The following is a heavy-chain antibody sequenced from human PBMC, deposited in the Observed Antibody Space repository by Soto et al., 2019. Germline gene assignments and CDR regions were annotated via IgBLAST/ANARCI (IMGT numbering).Heavy chain of an antibody. V-gene: IGHV4-31*11. D-gene: IGHD2-8*01. CDR3: VRGGGCNHITCHFTPAFDY. Sequence: SSETLSLTCAVSGVSTTSVGFYWSWIRHYPGKGLEWIGYISHSGSTNYNPSLMSRLTISADTSKNQLSLNLGSVTAADTAVYYCVRGGGCNHITCHFTPAFDYWGQGTRVTVSS. CDR1: GVSTTSVGFY. CDR2: ISHSGST. J-gene: IGHJ4*02.